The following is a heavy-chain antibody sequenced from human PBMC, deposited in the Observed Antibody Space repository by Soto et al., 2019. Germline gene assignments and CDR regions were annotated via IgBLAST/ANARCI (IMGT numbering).Heavy chain of an antibody. CDR2: ISYDGSNK. CDR1: GFTFSSYA. J-gene: IGHJ4*02. Sequence: QVQLAESGGGVVQPGRSLRLSCAASGFTFSSYAMHWVRQAPGKGLEWVAVISYDGSNKYYADSVKGRFTISRDNSKNTLYLQMNSLRAEDTAVYYCARDFPYSSSSPPEFDYWGQGTLVTVSS. D-gene: IGHD6-6*01. V-gene: IGHV3-30-3*01. CDR3: ARDFPYSSSSPPEFDY.